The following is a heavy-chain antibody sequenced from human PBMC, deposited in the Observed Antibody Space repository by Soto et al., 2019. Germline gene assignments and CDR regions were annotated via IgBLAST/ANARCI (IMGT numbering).Heavy chain of an antibody. D-gene: IGHD4-17*01. CDR3: ARVNGDIDY. Sequence: QVQLVQSGAEVKKPGASVKVSCRASGYTFTRYDINWVRQATGQGLEWMRWMNLNSGYTGHAQKFQGRVTMTRDSSSSTAYMELSSLRAEDAAVYDCARVNGDIDYWGPGTLVSVSS. CDR2: MNLNSGYT. CDR1: GYTFTRYD. J-gene: IGHJ4*02. V-gene: IGHV1-8*01.